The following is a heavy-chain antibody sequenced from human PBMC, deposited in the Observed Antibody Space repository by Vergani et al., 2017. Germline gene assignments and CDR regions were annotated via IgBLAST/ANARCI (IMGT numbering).Heavy chain of an antibody. CDR3: ADSDY. D-gene: IGHD2-15*01. CDR1: GFTFSSYG. J-gene: IGHJ4*02. Sequence: VQLVESGGGLVQPGGSLRLSCAASGFTFSSYGMHWVRQAPGKGLEWVAVISYDGSNKYYADSVKGRFTISRDNSKNTLYLQMNSLRAEDTAVYYCADSDYWGQGTLVTVSS. V-gene: IGHV3-30*03. CDR2: ISYDGSNK.